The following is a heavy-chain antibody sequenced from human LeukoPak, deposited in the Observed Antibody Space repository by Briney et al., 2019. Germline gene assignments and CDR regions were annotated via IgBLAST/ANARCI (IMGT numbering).Heavy chain of an antibody. CDR3: ARAQTGKREWLYAFDI. Sequence: GGSLRLSCAASGFTVSSNYMSWVRQAPGKGLEWVSVIYSDGSTYYADSVKGRFTISRDNSKNTLHLQMNSLRAEDTAVYCCARAQTGKREWLYAFDIWGLGTMVTVSS. CDR2: IYSDGST. CDR1: GFTVSSNY. V-gene: IGHV3-53*01. D-gene: IGHD3-3*01. J-gene: IGHJ3*02.